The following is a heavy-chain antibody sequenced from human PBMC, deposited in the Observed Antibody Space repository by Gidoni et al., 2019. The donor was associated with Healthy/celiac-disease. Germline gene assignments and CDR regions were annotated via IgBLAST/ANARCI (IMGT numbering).Heavy chain of an antibody. V-gene: IGHV1-18*01. CDR3: AREEAVGRYDFWSGPPYYYMDV. D-gene: IGHD3-3*01. CDR1: GYTFTSYG. J-gene: IGHJ6*03. Sequence: QVQLVQSGAEVKKPGASVKVSCKASGYTFTSYGISWVRQAPGQGLEWMGWISAYNGNTNYAQKLQSRVTMTTDTSTSTAYMELRSLRSDDTAVYYCAREEAVGRYDFWSGPPYYYMDVWGKGTTVTVSS. CDR2: ISAYNGNT.